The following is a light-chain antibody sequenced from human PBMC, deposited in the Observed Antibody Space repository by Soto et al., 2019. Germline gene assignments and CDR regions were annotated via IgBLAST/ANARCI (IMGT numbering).Light chain of an antibody. CDR3: CSYAGNSLWV. CDR1: SSDVGGYNY. J-gene: IGLJ3*02. CDR2: DVS. Sequence: QSVLTQPRSVSGSPGQSVTISCTGTSSDVGGYNYVSWYQQHPGKAPKLMIYDVSKCPSGVPDRFSGSKSGNTASLTISGRQAEDEADYYCCSYAGNSLWVFGGGTKLTVL. V-gene: IGLV2-11*01.